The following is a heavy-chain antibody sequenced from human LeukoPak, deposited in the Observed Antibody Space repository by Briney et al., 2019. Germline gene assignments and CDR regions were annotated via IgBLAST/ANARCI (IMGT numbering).Heavy chain of an antibody. CDR1: GGSISSYY. V-gene: IGHV4-59*01. CDR2: IYYSGST. J-gene: IGHJ4*02. CDR3: ARGVNYDFWSGYEYYFDY. Sequence: KPSETLSLTCTVSGGSISSYYWSWIRQPPGKGLEWIGYIYYSGSTNYNPSLKSRVTISVDTSKNQFSLKLSSVTAADTAVYYCARGVNYDFWSGYEYYFDYWGQGTLVTVSS. D-gene: IGHD3-3*01.